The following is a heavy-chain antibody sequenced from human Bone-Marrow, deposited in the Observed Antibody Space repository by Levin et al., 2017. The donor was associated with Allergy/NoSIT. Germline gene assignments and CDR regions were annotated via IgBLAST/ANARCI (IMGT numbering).Heavy chain of an antibody. Sequence: SETLSLTCAVSGGSISSSNWWSWVRHPPGKGLEWIGEIYHSGSTNYNPSLKSRVTISVDKSKNQFSLKLSSVTAADTAVYYCASFTYYYDSSGYTSSSLDAFDIWGQGTMVTVSS. D-gene: IGHD3-22*01. V-gene: IGHV4-4*02. CDR1: GGSISSSNW. CDR3: ASFTYYYDSSGYTSSSLDAFDI. CDR2: IYHSGST. J-gene: IGHJ3*02.